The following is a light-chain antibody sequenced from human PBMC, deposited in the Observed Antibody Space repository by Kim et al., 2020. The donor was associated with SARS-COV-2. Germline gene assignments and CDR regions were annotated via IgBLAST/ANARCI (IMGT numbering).Light chain of an antibody. Sequence: GQSFTTYGTGNHRNVGCYNSVSWFQHHPGKAPKLMIYDVDKRPSGVPDRFSGSKSGNTASLSISGLQAEDESDYYCSSYAGSSTWVFGGGTKLTVL. CDR2: DVD. J-gene: IGLJ3*02. CDR1: HRNVGCYNS. V-gene: IGLV2-11*01. CDR3: SSYAGSSTWV.